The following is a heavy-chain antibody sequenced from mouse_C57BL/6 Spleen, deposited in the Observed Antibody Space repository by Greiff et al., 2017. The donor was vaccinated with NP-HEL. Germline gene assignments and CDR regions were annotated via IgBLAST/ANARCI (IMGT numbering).Heavy chain of an antibody. CDR1: GYTFTSYW. V-gene: IGHV1-64*01. D-gene: IGHD1-1*01. CDR2: IHPNSGST. CDR3: ARGSYYRIAY. Sequence: QVQLQQPGAELVKPGASVKLSCKASGYTFTSYWMHWVKQRPGHGLEWIGMIHPNSGSTNYNEKFKSKATLTVDKSSSTAYIQLSSLTSEDSAVYYCARGSYYRIAYWGQGTLVTVSA. J-gene: IGHJ3*01.